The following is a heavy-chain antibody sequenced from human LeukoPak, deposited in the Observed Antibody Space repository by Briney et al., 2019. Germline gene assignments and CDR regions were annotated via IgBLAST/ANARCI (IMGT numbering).Heavy chain of an antibody. Sequence: SVKVSCKASGGTFSSYAISWVRQAPGQGLEWMGGIILIFGTANYAQKFQGRVTITTDESTSTAYMELSSLRSEDTAVYYCAREWGSRDGYNSNWFDPWGQGTLVTVSS. CDR3: AREWGSRDGYNSNWFDP. CDR2: IILIFGTA. V-gene: IGHV1-69*05. CDR1: GGTFSSYA. D-gene: IGHD5-24*01. J-gene: IGHJ5*02.